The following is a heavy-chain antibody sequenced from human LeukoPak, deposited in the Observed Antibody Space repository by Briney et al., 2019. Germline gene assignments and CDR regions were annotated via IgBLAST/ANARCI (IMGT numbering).Heavy chain of an antibody. CDR2: ITGSGGSK. D-gene: IGHD6-19*01. V-gene: IGHV3-23*01. Sequence: GGSLRLSCAGSGFTFTSYAMIWVRQAPGKGLEWVSSITGSGGSKYYADSVKDRFTISRDNFENTLYLQMNSLRAEDTAVYYCAKVTVTGTRGFDYWGQGTLVTVSS. CDR1: GFTFTSYA. J-gene: IGHJ4*02. CDR3: AKVTVTGTRGFDY.